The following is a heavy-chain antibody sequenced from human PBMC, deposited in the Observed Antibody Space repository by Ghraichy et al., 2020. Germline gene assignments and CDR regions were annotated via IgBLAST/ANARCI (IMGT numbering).Heavy chain of an antibody. D-gene: IGHD3-22*01. Sequence: GGSLRLSCAATGFTFSRYWMSWVRQAPGKGLEWVGNINPDGSEKYYEDSVKGRFTISRDNAKNSLYLQMSSLRADDTALYYCASRDYYDSGGYYHEAFDMWGQVSIVTVSS. V-gene: IGHV3-7*03. CDR2: INPDGSEK. CDR3: ASRDYYDSGGYYHEAFDM. J-gene: IGHJ3*02. CDR1: GFTFSRYW.